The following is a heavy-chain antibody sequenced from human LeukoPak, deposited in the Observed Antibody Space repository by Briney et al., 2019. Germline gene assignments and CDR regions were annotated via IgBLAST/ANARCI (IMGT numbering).Heavy chain of an antibody. CDR3: APQQTYSPYNWFDP. CDR1: GFTISNYW. Sequence: GGSLRLSCVGSGFTISNYWMHWVRQAPGTGLVWVSRIHPDGSITTYADSVKGRFAISRDNAKNTLYLQMNSLRAEDTAVYYCAPQQTYSPYNWFDPWGQGTLVTVSS. V-gene: IGHV3-74*03. J-gene: IGHJ5*02. CDR2: IHPDGSIT. D-gene: IGHD5-12*01.